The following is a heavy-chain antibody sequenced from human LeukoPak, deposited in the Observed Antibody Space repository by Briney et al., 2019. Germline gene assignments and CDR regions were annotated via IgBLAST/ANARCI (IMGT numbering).Heavy chain of an antibody. CDR1: GYTFPRYG. J-gene: IGHJ3*02. V-gene: IGHV1-18*01. CDR2: ISAYNGNT. CDR3: ARARYLTGSRDDAFDI. Sequence: ASVKVSCKASGYTFPRYGVSCVRLAPGQGLEWMAWISAYNGNTDYAQNFQGRVTMTTDTSTSTAYMELRSLRSDDTAVYYCARARYLTGSRDDAFDIWGQGTVVTVSS. D-gene: IGHD1-26*01.